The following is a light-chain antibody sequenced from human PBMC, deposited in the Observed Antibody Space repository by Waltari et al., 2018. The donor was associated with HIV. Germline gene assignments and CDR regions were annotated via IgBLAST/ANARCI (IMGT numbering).Light chain of an antibody. CDR1: SSYIGSTD. CDR2: RNN. CDR3: AAWDDSLSGWV. Sequence: QSVLTQPPSTSGTPGQRVTISCSGSSSYIGSTDVYCYQQLPGTAPNLLIYRNNQRPSGVPDRFSGSKSGTSASRAIIGLRSEDEADYYCAAWDDSLSGWVFGGGTKLTVL. V-gene: IGLV1-47*01. J-gene: IGLJ3*02.